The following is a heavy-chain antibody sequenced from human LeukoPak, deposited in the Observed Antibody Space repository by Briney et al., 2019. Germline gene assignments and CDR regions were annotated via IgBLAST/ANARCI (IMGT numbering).Heavy chain of an antibody. V-gene: IGHV4-59*01. Sequence: SETLSLTCSVSGGSISNYYWSWIRQPPGKGLEHIGYISYTGTTNYNPSLKSRVTISVDTSNNQFSLKLSSVTAADSAVYYCARQYYYDSSGYAWYFDLWGRGTLVTVSS. CDR2: ISYTGTT. J-gene: IGHJ2*01. CDR3: ARQYYYDSSGYAWYFDL. CDR1: GGSISNYY. D-gene: IGHD3-22*01.